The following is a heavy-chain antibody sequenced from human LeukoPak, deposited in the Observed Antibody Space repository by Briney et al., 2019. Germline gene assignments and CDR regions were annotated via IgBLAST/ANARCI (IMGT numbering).Heavy chain of an antibody. J-gene: IGHJ4*02. D-gene: IGHD3-22*01. CDR2: TYHSGST. CDR3: ARYPYDNSGFYQIGFDY. V-gene: IGHV4-38-2*01. Sequence: KSSETLFLTCAVSGYSISSGYYWGWIRQPPGKGLEWIGNTYHSGSTYYNPSLKSRVTISVDTSKNQFSLKLSSVTAADTAVYYCARYPYDNSGFYQIGFDYWGQGTLVTVSS. CDR1: GYSISSGYY.